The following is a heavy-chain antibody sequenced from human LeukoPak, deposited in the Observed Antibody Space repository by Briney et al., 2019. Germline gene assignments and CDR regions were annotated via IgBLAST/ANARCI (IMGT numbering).Heavy chain of an antibody. V-gene: IGHV4-59*01. CDR1: GGSISSYY. CDR3: ARGSEQQLVPYYGMDV. CDR2: IYYSGST. Sequence: PSETLSLTCTVSGGSISSYYWSWIRQPPGKGLEWIGYIYYSGSTNYNPSLKSRVTISVDTSKNQFSLKLSSVTAADTAVYYCARGSEQQLVPYYGMDVWGQGTTVTVSS. D-gene: IGHD6-13*01. J-gene: IGHJ6*02.